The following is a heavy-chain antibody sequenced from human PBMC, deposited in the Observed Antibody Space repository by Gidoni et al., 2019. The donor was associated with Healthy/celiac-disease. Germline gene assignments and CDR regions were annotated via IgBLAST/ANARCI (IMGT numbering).Heavy chain of an antibody. V-gene: IGHV3-23*01. CDR1: GFTFSSDA. J-gene: IGHJ4*02. CDR2: ISGSGGST. D-gene: IGHD3-10*01. CDR3: AKDREAWFRESSDY. Sequence: EVQLLESGGGLVQPGGSLRLSCAASGFTFSSDALSWVRQPPGKGLEWVSAISGSGGSTYYADSVKGRFTISRDNSKNTLYLQMNSLRAEDTAVYYCAKDREAWFRESSDYWGQGTLVTVSS.